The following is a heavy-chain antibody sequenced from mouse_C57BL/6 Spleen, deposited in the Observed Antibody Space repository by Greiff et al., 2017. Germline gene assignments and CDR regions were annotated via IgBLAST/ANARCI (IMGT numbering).Heavy chain of an antibody. CDR1: GYTFTSYW. Sequence: QVQLQQPGAELVRPGTSVKLSCKASGYTFTSYWMHWVKQRPGQGLEWIGVIDPSDSYTNYNQKFKGKATLTVDTSSSTAYMQLSSLTSEDSAVYYCARSNDYDEAYWGQGTLVTVSA. CDR2: IDPSDSYT. V-gene: IGHV1-59*01. D-gene: IGHD2-4*01. J-gene: IGHJ3*01. CDR3: ARSNDYDEAY.